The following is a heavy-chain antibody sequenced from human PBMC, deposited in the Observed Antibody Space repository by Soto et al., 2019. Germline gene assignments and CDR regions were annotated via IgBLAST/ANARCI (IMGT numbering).Heavy chain of an antibody. D-gene: IGHD1-1*01. Sequence: GGSLRLSCAASGFTFSSYAMSWVRQAPGKGLEWVSAISGSGGSTYYADSVKGRFTISRDNSKNTLFLQMNSLRAEDTAVYYCAKSSGAWNVATADYWGQGTLVTVSS. CDR2: ISGSGGST. CDR1: GFTFSSYA. V-gene: IGHV3-23*01. CDR3: AKSSGAWNVATADY. J-gene: IGHJ4*02.